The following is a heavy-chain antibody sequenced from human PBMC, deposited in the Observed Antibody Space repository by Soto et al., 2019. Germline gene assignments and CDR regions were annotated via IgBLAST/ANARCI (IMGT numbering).Heavy chain of an antibody. Sequence: ASVKVSCKASGYTFSTYAMHWVRQAPGQSLEWMGWINGGTGQTKYSPRFQDRVTITRDTSASTAHLDLSSLRSEDTAVYYCARGKGMEENYYYYGLDIWGQGTTVTVSS. CDR1: GYTFSTYA. V-gene: IGHV1-3*01. CDR2: INGGTGQT. CDR3: ARGKGMEENYYYYGLDI. D-gene: IGHD1-1*01. J-gene: IGHJ6*02.